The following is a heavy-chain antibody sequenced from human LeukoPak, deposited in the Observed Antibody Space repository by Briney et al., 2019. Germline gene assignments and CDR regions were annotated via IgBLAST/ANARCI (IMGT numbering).Heavy chain of an antibody. J-gene: IGHJ3*02. CDR2: MTTSGSAM. D-gene: IGHD2-15*01. Sequence: GGSLRLSRVPSRFIFSTYEVIWVRQAAGPEVEWFSYMTTSGSAMSYLDSVKGGFTISRDNAKNSLYLQMNSLRAEDTAVYYCARSGGGLDIWGQGTLVTVSS. CDR3: ARSGGGLDI. CDR1: RFIFSTYE. V-gene: IGHV3-48*03.